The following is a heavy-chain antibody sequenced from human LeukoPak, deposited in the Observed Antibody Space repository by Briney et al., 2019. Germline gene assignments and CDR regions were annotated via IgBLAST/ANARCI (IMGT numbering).Heavy chain of an antibody. J-gene: IGHJ6*02. V-gene: IGHV4-30-2*02. CDR1: GGSISSGGYY. CDR3: ASGRQQLAHYGMDV. D-gene: IGHD6-13*01. CDR2: IYHSGST. Sequence: SETLSLTCTVSGGSISSGGYYWSWIRQPPGKGLEWIGYIYHSGSTYYNPSLKSRVTISVDRSKNQFSLKLSSVTAADTAVYYCASGRQQLAHYGMDVWGQGTTVTVSS.